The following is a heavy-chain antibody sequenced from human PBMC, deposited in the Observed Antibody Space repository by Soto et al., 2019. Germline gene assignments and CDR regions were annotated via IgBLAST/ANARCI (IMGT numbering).Heavy chain of an antibody. CDR3: AKDTSQLLWKDYSYCIDF. J-gene: IGHJ6*02. CDR1: GFTFDDYA. D-gene: IGHD2-2*01. CDR2: ISWNSGSI. Sequence: EVQLVESGGGLVQPGRSLRLSCAASGFTFDDYAMHWVRQAPGKGLEWVSGISWNSGSIGYADSVKGRFTISRDNAKNSLYRHMNSLRADDTAFYYFAKDTSQLLWKDYSYCIDFWGQGTTVTVSS. V-gene: IGHV3-9*01.